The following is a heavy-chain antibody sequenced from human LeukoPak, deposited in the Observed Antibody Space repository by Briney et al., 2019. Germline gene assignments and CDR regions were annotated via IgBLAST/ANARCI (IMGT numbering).Heavy chain of an antibody. CDR3: AKDFRIGYSAHFDY. V-gene: IGHV3-30-3*01. Sequence: GGSLRLSCAASGFTFSTYTMHWVRQAPGKGLEWVAVISYDGSNIHYADSVKGRFSISRDNSKNTLYLQMDSLRGEDTAVYYCAKDFRIGYSAHFDYWGQGALVTVSS. J-gene: IGHJ4*02. D-gene: IGHD2-21*01. CDR1: GFTFSTYT. CDR2: ISYDGSNI.